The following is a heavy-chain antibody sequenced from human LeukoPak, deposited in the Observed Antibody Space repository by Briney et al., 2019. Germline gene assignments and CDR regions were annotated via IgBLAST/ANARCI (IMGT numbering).Heavy chain of an antibody. CDR2: IYSGGNT. CDR3: ARGGAITVVRGIIYGLDV. V-gene: IGHV3-53*04. CDR1: GFTVSYNY. D-gene: IGHD3-10*01. Sequence: PGGSLRLSCAASGFTVSYNYIYWVRQAPGKGLEWVSVIYSGGNTYYADSVKGRFTISRHNSRNTVYLQMNSLRAEDTAIYYCARGGAITVVRGIIYGLDVCGQGTTVTVSS. J-gene: IGHJ6*02.